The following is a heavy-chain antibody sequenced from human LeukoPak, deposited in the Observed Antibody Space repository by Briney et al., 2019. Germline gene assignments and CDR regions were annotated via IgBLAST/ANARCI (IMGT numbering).Heavy chain of an antibody. CDR3: ARVKLDYYDSSGYGAYYYYYYMDV. CDR1: GGTFSSYA. D-gene: IGHD3-22*01. J-gene: IGHJ6*03. V-gene: IGHV1-69*06. CDR2: IIPIFGTA. Sequence: GASVKVSCKASGGTFSSYAISWVRQAPGQGLEWMGGIIPIFGTANYAQKFQGRVTITADKSTSTAYMELSSLRSEDTAVYYCARVKLDYYDSSGYGAYYYYYYMDVWGKGTTVTISS.